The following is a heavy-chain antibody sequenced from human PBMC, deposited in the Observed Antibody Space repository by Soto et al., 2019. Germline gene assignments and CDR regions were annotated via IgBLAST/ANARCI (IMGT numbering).Heavy chain of an antibody. Sequence: LRLSCAASGFSISSYGTHWVRQAPGKGLDWVAVLAYDGSEKHFADSVRGRFTISRDDSKNTLYLQMDSLIPEDTAMYYCAKASGSRGYVNWFESWGQGTLVTVSS. J-gene: IGHJ5*01. V-gene: IGHV3-30*18. CDR2: LAYDGSEK. D-gene: IGHD3-22*01. CDR3: AKASGSRGYVNWFES. CDR1: GFSISSYG.